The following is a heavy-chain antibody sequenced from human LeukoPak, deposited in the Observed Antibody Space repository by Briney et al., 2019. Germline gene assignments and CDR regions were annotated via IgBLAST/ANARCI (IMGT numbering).Heavy chain of an antibody. J-gene: IGHJ6*03. CDR3: TTEFKELGSFFYFYYMDV. CDR1: GFTFSNAG. Sequence: GGSLRLSCTASGFTFSNAGMNWVRQAPGKGLEWVGRIKTKSEGGTTDYAAPAKGRFTISRDDSKNALFLQMDSLKSDDTAMYYCTTEFKELGSFFYFYYMDVWGTGTTVTISS. CDR2: IKTKSEGGTT. V-gene: IGHV3-15*01. D-gene: IGHD3-10*01.